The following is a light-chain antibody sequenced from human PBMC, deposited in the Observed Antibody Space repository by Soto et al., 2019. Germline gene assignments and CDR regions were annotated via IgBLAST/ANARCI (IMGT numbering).Light chain of an antibody. J-gene: IGKJ3*01. CDR3: MQGLQTPPI. CDR1: QSLLYGNGNNY. V-gene: IGKV2-28*01. Sequence: EIVMTQSPLYLSVNPGEPASISCRSSQSLLYGNGNNYLDWYLQKPGQSPQVLIYLGSNRASGVPDRFSGSGSGTDFTLKISRVEAEDVGIYYCMQGLQTPPIFGPGTKVDIK. CDR2: LGS.